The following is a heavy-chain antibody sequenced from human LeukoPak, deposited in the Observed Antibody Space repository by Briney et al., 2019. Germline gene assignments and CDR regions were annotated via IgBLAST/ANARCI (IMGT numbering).Heavy chain of an antibody. D-gene: IGHD2-15*01. Sequence: ASVKVSCKASGYTFTGYYLHWVRQAPGQGLEWMGWINPNSGGTNYAQKFQGRVTVTRDTSIRTAYMELSRLRSDDTAVYYCARVDCSGGSCYFDYWGQGTLVTVSS. V-gene: IGHV1-2*02. CDR1: GYTFTGYY. J-gene: IGHJ4*02. CDR3: ARVDCSGGSCYFDY. CDR2: INPNSGGT.